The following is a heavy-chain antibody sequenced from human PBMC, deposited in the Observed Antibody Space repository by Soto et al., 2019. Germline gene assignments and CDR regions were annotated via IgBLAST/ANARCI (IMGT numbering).Heavy chain of an antibody. V-gene: IGHV3-48*01. Sequence: GGSLRLSCAASGFTFSSYSMNWVRQAPGKGLEWVSYISSSSTIYYADSVKGRFTISRDSAKNSLYLQMNSLRSEDTAVYYCARVSARPGTTSGSGMDVWGQGITVTVS. CDR1: GFTFSSYS. D-gene: IGHD1-7*01. CDR2: ISSSSTI. J-gene: IGHJ6*02. CDR3: ARVSARPGTTSGSGMDV.